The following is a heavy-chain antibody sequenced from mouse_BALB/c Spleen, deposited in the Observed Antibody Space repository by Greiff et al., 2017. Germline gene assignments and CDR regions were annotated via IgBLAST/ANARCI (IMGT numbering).Heavy chain of an antibody. Sequence: VQLQQSGPELVKPGASVKISCKASGYSFTGYFMNWVKQSHGKSLKWIGRINPYNGDTFYNQKFKGKATLTVDKSSSTAHMELLSLTAEDTAVYYCGRYYRYDEVVYYYAMDYWGQGTSVTVSS. CDR2: INPYNGDT. CDR1: GYSFTGYF. J-gene: IGHJ4*01. V-gene: IGHV1-37*01. CDR3: GRYYRYDEVVYYYAMDY. D-gene: IGHD2-14*01.